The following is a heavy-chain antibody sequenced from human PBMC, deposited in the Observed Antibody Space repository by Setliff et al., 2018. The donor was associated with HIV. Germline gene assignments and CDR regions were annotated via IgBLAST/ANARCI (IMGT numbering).Heavy chain of an antibody. Sequence: GSLRLSCVASGFTLSTYSMNWVRQAPGKGLEWVSSITTDSSYIFDADSVKGRFTISRDNAKNSLYLQMNSLRAEDTAVYYCVKDRTYMAFDIWGQGTMVTVSS. CDR3: VKDRTYMAFDI. D-gene: IGHD1-20*01. J-gene: IGHJ3*02. CDR1: GFTLSTYS. CDR2: ITTDSSYI. V-gene: IGHV3-21*01.